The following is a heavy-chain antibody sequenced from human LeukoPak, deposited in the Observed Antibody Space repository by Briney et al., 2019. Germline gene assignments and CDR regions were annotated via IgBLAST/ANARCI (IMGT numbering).Heavy chain of an antibody. CDR1: GFTFSSYG. V-gene: IGHV3-33*01. CDR2: LWYDGSNK. J-gene: IGHJ4*02. CDR3: ARGSRSPQT. Sequence: PGRSLRLSCAASGFTFSSYGMHWVRQAPGKGLEWVAVLWYDGSNKYYADSVKGRFTISRDNSKNTLYLQMNSLRAEDTAVYYCARGSRSPQTWGQGTLVTVSS.